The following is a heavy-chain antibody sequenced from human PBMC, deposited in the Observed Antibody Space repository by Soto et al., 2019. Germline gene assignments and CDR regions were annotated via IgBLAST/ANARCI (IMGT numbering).Heavy chain of an antibody. V-gene: IGHV1-69*08. CDR1: GGTFSSYT. CDR3: AREVTFGSGSYY. CDR2: IIPILGIA. Sequence: QVQLVQSGAEVKKPGSSVKVSCKASGGTFSSYTISWVRQAPGQGLEWMGRIIPILGIANYAQKFQGRVXIXAXKSTSTAYMELSSLRSEDTAVYYCAREVTFGSGSYYWGQGTLVTVSS. J-gene: IGHJ4*02. D-gene: IGHD3-10*01.